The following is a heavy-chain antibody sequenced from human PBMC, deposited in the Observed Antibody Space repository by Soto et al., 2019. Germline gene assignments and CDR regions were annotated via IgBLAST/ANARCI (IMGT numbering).Heavy chain of an antibody. J-gene: IGHJ4*02. D-gene: IGHD3-10*01. CDR3: ARGYGSGSYDL. Sequence: QVQLVESGGGLVKPGGSLRLTCAASGYIFSDYYMSWIRQAPGKGLEWVSYLSSSSKYINYADSVKGRFTISRDNSKNSLYLQMNSLRVEDTAVYYCARGYGSGSYDLWGQGTLVTVSS. V-gene: IGHV3-11*05. CDR2: LSSSSKYI. CDR1: GYIFSDYY.